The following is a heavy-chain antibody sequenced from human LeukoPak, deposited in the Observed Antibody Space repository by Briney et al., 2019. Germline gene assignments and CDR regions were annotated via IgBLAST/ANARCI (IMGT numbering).Heavy chain of an antibody. CDR2: INHGGST. D-gene: IGHD3-22*01. CDR3: ARLHYYDSSGLGY. J-gene: IGHJ4*02. CDR1: GGSFSGY. V-gene: IGHV4-34*01. Sequence: SETLSLTCAVYGGSFSGYWSWIRPPPGKGLEWIGEINHGGSTNYNPSLKSRVTISVDTSKNQFSLKLSSVTAADTAVYYCARLHYYDSSGLGYWGQGTLVTVSS.